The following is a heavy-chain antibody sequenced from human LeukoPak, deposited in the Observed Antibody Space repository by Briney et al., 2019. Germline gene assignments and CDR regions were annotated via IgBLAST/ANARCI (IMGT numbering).Heavy chain of an antibody. Sequence: PSETLSLTCTVSGGSVSSGSYYWRWIRQPPGKGLEWIGYIYYSGSTNYNPSLKSRVTISVDTSKNQFSLKLSSVTAADTAVYYCARSGYGGNSYWGQGTLVTVSS. D-gene: IGHD4-23*01. V-gene: IGHV4-61*01. J-gene: IGHJ4*02. CDR1: GGSVSSGSYY. CDR2: IYYSGST. CDR3: ARSGYGGNSY.